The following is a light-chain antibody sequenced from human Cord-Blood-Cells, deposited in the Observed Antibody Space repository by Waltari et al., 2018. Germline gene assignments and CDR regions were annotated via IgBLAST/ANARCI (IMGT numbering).Light chain of an antibody. CDR1: SSDVGSYNI. CDR3: CSYAGSSTYYV. CDR2: EGS. Sequence: QSALTQPASVSGSPGQSITISCTGTSSDVGSYNIVSLYQQHPGKAPKLMIYEGSKRPSGVSNRFSGSKSGNTASLTISGLQAEDEADYYCCSYAGSSTYYVFGTGTKVTVL. J-gene: IGLJ1*01. V-gene: IGLV2-23*01.